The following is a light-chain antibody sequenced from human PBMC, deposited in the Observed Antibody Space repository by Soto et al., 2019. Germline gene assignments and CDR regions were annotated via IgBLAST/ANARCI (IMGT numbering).Light chain of an antibody. CDR1: QSVHGAY. J-gene: IGKJ1*01. CDR2: GTS. CDR3: QQYGSSPT. Sequence: EIVLTQSPGTLSLSPGERATLSCKASQSVHGAYLAWYQLQPGQAPRLLIYGTSSRATGIPDRFSGSGSGTDFTLTISRLEPEDFAVYYCQQYGSSPTFGQGTKVEIK. V-gene: IGKV3-20*01.